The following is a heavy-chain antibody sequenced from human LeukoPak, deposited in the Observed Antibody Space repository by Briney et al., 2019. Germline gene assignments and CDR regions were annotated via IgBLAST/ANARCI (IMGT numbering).Heavy chain of an antibody. J-gene: IGHJ6*03. Sequence: PGGSLRLSCAASGFTFSDYYMSWIRQAPGKGLEWFSYISSSGSTIYYADSVKGRFTISRDNAKNSLYLQMNSLRAEDTAVYYCARVPGLRFLEWPPYYYYMDVWGKGTTVTVSS. V-gene: IGHV3-11*04. CDR1: GFTFSDYY. CDR3: ARVPGLRFLEWPPYYYYMDV. CDR2: ISSSGSTI. D-gene: IGHD3-3*01.